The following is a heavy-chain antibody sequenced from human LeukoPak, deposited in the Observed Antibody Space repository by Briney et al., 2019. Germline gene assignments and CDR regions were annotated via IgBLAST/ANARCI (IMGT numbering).Heavy chain of an antibody. CDR3: ARQKTYSGSYYFDY. CDR2: IYYSGST. D-gene: IGHD1-26*01. CDR1: GGSISSSSYY. Sequence: PSETLSLTCTVSGGSISSSSYYWGWIRQPPGTGLEWIGSIYYSGSTYYNPSLKSRVTISVDTSKNQFSLKLSSVTAADTAVYYCARQKTYSGSYYFDYWGQGTLVTVSS. J-gene: IGHJ4*02. V-gene: IGHV4-39*01.